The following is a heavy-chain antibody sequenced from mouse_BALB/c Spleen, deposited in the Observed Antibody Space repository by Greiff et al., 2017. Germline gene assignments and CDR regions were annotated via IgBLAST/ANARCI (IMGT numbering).Heavy chain of an antibody. J-gene: IGHJ4*01. CDR1: GYSITSDYA. D-gene: IGHD2-10*02. V-gene: IGHV3-2*02. Sequence: EVKLQESGPGLVKPSQSLSLTCTVTGYSITSDYAWNWIRQFPGNKLEWMGYISYSGSTSYNPSLKSRISITRDTSKNQFFLQLNSVTTEDTATYYCARQYGNHYYAMDYWGQGTSVTVSS. CDR3: ARQYGNHYYAMDY. CDR2: ISYSGST.